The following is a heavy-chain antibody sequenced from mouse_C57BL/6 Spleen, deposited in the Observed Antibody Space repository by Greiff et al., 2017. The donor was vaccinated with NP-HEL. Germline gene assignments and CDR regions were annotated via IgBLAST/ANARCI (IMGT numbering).Heavy chain of an antibody. CDR2: IDPENGDT. V-gene: IGHV14-4*01. Sequence: DVQLQESGAELVRPGASVKLSCTASGFNIKDDYMHWVKQRPEQGLEWIGWIDPENGDTEYASKFQGKATITADTSSNTAYLQLSSLTSEDTAVYYCTRYSNYPSYFDYWGQGTTLTVSS. CDR1: GFNIKDDY. CDR3: TRYSNYPSYFDY. J-gene: IGHJ2*01. D-gene: IGHD2-5*01.